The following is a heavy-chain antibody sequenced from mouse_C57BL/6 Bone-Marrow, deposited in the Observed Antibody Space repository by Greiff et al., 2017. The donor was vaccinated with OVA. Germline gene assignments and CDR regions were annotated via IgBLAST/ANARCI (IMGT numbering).Heavy chain of an antibody. CDR2: IYPGDGDT. D-gene: IGHD1-1*01. J-gene: IGHJ2*01. CDR3: ARGYYGSSYNY. CDR1: GYAFSSSW. Sequence: QVQLQQSGPELVKPGASVKISCKASGYAFSSSWMNWVKQRPGKGLEWIGRIYPGDGDTNYNGKFKGKATLTAYKSSSTAYMQLSSLTSEDSAVYFCARGYYGSSYNYWGQGTTLTVSS. V-gene: IGHV1-82*01.